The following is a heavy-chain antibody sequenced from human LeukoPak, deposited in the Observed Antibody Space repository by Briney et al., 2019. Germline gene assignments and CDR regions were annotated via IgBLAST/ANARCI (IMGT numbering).Heavy chain of an antibody. CDR2: ISGYNGDT. CDR1: GYTFTDYG. D-gene: IGHD2-2*02. CDR3: ARHPYPRRAFDAFDI. Sequence: ASVQVSCKASGYTFTDYGVTWVRQAPGQGLEWMGWISGYNGDTNYAQNLQGRVTMTTDRSTSTAYMELRSLKSDDTAVYYCARHPYPRRAFDAFDIWGQGTMVTVSS. J-gene: IGHJ3*02. V-gene: IGHV1-18*01.